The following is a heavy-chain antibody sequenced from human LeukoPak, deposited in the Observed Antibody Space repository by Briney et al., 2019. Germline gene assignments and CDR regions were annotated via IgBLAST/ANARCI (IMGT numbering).Heavy chain of an antibody. V-gene: IGHV1-69*04. D-gene: IGHD4-17*01. CDR3: ARAMTTVTRFNWFDP. CDR1: GYTFTSYG. Sequence: ASVKVSCKASGYTFTSYGISWVRQAPGQGLEWMGRIIPILGIANYAQKFQGRVTITADKSTSTAYMELSSLRSEDTAVYYCARAMTTVTRFNWFDPWGQGTLVTVSS. J-gene: IGHJ5*02. CDR2: IIPILGIA.